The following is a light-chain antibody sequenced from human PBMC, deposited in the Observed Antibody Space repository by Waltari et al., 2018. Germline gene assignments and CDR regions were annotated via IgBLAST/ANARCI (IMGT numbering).Light chain of an antibody. CDR2: DVT. J-gene: IGLJ3*02. CDR3: SSYTTSSTRV. Sequence: ASVSGSPGQSITISCTGTSSDVGGYNFVSWYQQHPGKAPKLIIYDVTNRPSGVSTRFSGSKSGNTASLTISGLQTEDEADYYCSSYTTSSTRVFGGGTKLTVL. V-gene: IGLV2-14*03. CDR1: SSDVGGYNF.